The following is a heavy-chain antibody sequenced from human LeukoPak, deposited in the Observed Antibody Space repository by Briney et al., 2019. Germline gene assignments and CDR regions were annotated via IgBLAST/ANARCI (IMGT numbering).Heavy chain of an antibody. CDR2: KNQDESVK. J-gene: IGHJ4*02. Sequence: GGSLRLSCAASGFTFTNYWMTWVRQAPGKGLEFVANKNQDESVKNYVDSVKGRFTISRDNAENSLHLQMNSLRVEDTAVYYCARDPGSSAFDYWGQGTLVTVSS. D-gene: IGHD5/OR15-5a*01. CDR1: GFTFTNYW. V-gene: IGHV3-7*01. CDR3: ARDPGSSAFDY.